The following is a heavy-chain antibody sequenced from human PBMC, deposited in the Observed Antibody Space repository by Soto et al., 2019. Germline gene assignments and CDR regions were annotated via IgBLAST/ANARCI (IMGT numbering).Heavy chain of an antibody. Sequence: ASVKVSCKASGYTFTIYYMHWVRQAPGQGLEWMGIIDPSGGGTSYAQNFQGRVTMTRDTSTSTVYMELSSLRSEDTAVYYCARDDRITGTTPKIDYWGQGTLVTVSS. V-gene: IGHV1-46*01. D-gene: IGHD1-7*01. CDR2: IDPSGGGT. CDR3: ARDDRITGTTPKIDY. CDR1: GYTFTIYY. J-gene: IGHJ4*02.